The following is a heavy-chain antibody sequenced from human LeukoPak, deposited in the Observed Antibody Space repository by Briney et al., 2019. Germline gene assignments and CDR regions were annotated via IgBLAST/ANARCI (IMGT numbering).Heavy chain of an antibody. CDR1: GGSFSGYY. J-gene: IGHJ3*02. Sequence: PSETLSLTCAVYGGSFSGYYWSWIRQPPGKGLEWIGEINHSGSTNYNPSLKSRVTISVDTSKNQFSLKLSSVTAADTAVYYCARSAITMVRGVNAFDIWGQGTMVTVSS. D-gene: IGHD3-10*01. CDR2: INHSGST. V-gene: IGHV4-34*01. CDR3: ARSAITMVRGVNAFDI.